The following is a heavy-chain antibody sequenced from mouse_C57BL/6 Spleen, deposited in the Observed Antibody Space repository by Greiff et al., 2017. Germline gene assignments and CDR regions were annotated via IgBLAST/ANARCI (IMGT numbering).Heavy chain of an antibody. CDR3: ARWGEGYYDYDRGVDY. J-gene: IGHJ2*01. V-gene: IGHV1-72*01. Sequence: QVQLQQPGAELVKPGASVKLSCKASGYTFTSYWMHWVKQRPGRGLEWIGRIDPNSGGTKYNEKFKSKATLTVDKPSSTAYMQRSSLTEEDSAVYYCARWGEGYYDYDRGVDYWGKGTTLTVSS. D-gene: IGHD2-4*01. CDR2: IDPNSGGT. CDR1: GYTFTSYW.